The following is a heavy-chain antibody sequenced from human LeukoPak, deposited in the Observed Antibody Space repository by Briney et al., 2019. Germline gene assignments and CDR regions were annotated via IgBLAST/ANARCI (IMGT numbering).Heavy chain of an antibody. J-gene: IGHJ4*02. CDR2: ISWNSGSI. CDR1: GFTFDDYA. Sequence: PGGSLRLSCAASGFTFDDYAMHWVRQAPGKGLEWVSGISWNSGSIGYADSVKGRFTISRGNAKNSLYLQMNSLRAEDTALYYCAKGQYSSSWYPQVYWGQGTLVTVSS. D-gene: IGHD6-13*01. CDR3: AKGQYSSSWYPQVY. V-gene: IGHV3-9*01.